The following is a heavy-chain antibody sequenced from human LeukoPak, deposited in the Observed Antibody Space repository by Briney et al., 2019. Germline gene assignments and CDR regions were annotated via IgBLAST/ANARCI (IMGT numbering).Heavy chain of an antibody. CDR3: AREADYYDSSGYYPAFDY. CDR1: GYTFTSYD. Sequence: GASVKVSCKASGYTFTSYDINWVRQATGQGLEWMGWMNPNSGNTGYAQKFQGRVTVTRNTSISTAYTELSSLRSEDTAVYYCAREADYYDSSGYYPAFDYWGQGTLVTVSS. CDR2: MNPNSGNT. V-gene: IGHV1-8*01. D-gene: IGHD3-22*01. J-gene: IGHJ4*02.